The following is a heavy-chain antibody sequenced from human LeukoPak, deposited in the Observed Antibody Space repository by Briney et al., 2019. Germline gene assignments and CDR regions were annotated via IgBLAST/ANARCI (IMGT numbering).Heavy chain of an antibody. Sequence: GESLKIYYKGSGYSFTSYWIGWVRQMPGKGLEWMGSIYPGDSDTRYSPSFQGQVTISADKSISTAYLQWSSLKASDTAMYYCARHGDSSSSLPAAYWGQGTLVTVSS. CDR1: GYSFTSYW. V-gene: IGHV5-51*01. CDR3: ARHGDSSSSLPAAY. D-gene: IGHD6-6*01. J-gene: IGHJ4*02. CDR2: IYPGDSDT.